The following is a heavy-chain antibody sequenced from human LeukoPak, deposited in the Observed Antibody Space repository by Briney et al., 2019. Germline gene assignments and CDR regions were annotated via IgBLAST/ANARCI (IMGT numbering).Heavy chain of an antibody. CDR3: AKDRIGGGVEDY. J-gene: IGHJ4*02. CDR1: GFTFSSYW. D-gene: IGHD4-23*01. V-gene: IGHV3-74*01. CDR2: INSDGSST. Sequence: GGSLRLSCAASGFTFSSYWMHWVRHAPGKGLVWVSRINSDGSSTSYADSVKGRFTISRDNAKNTLYLQMNSLRAEDTAVYYCAKDRIGGGVEDYWGQGTLVTVSS.